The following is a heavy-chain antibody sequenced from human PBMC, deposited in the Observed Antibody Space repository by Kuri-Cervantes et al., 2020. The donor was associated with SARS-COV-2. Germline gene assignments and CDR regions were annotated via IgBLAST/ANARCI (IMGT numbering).Heavy chain of an antibody. V-gene: IGHV3-69-1*02. D-gene: IGHD4-23*01. Sequence: GGSLRLSCTASGFTFGDYAMSWVRQAPGKGLEWVSAIYSGGSTYYADSVKGRFTISRDNAKNSLYLQMNSLRAEDTAVYYCAPPVGGNSVPSTWGQGTLVTVSS. J-gene: IGHJ5*02. CDR1: GFTFGDYA. CDR2: IYSGGST. CDR3: APPVGGNSVPST.